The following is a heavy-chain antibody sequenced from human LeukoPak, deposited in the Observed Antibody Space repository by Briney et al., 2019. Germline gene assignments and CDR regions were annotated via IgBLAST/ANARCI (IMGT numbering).Heavy chain of an antibody. V-gene: IGHV1-18*01. J-gene: IGHJ4*02. CDR1: GYTFTSYG. CDR3: ASRALRYFDWLPNFDY. D-gene: IGHD3-9*01. CDR2: LSAYNGNT. Sequence: ASVKVSCKASGYTFTSYGISWVRQAPGQGLDWMGWLSAYNGNTNYAQKLQGRVTMTTDTSTSTAYMELRSLRSDDTAVYYCASRALRYFDWLPNFDYWGQGTLVTVSS.